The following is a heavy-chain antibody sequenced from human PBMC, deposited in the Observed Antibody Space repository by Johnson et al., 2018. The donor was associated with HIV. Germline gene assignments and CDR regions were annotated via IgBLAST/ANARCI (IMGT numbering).Heavy chain of an antibody. V-gene: IGHV3-72*01. J-gene: IGHJ3*02. CDR3: TRDRDYDAPFEI. Sequence: VQLVESGGGLVKPGGSLRLSCAASGFSFSDHFMDWVRQAPGKGLEWVGRIRNKPSSYSTEYAASVKGRFTVSRDDSKNSVYLQMCSLKTEDTAVYYCTRDRDYDAPFEIWGQGTMVTVSS. CDR1: GFSFSDHF. CDR2: IRNKPSSYST. D-gene: IGHD5-12*01.